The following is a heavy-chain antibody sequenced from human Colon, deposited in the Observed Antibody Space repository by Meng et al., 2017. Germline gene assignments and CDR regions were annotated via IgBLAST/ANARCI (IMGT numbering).Heavy chain of an antibody. CDR1: GFTFTSHW. CDR2: LNSDGSRT. J-gene: IGHJ4*02. CDR3: VREGYSYGFFDQ. D-gene: IGHD5-18*01. V-gene: IGHV3-74*01. Sequence: EVQLVESGGGLAQPGGSLRLSCAASGFTFTSHWMQWVRQAPGKGLVWVSRLNSDGSRTDYADSVKGRFTISRDNAKNTLDLEMNSLRADDTAVYYCVREGYSYGFFDQWGQGTLVTVSS.